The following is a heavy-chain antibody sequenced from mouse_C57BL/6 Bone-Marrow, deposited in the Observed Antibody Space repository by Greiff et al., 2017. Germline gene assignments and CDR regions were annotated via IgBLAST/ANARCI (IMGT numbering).Heavy chain of an antibody. D-gene: IGHD2-5*01. CDR1: GYTFTSYW. J-gene: IGHJ2*01. CDR2: IDPSDSYT. Sequence: QVQLQQPGAELVMPGASVKLSCKASGYTFTSYWMHWVKQRPGQGLAWIGEIDPSDSYTNYNQQFKGKSTLTVDKSSSTAYMQLSSLTSEDSAVYYCARSTSLYSNFDYWGQGTTLTVAS. CDR3: ARSTSLYSNFDY. V-gene: IGHV1-69*01.